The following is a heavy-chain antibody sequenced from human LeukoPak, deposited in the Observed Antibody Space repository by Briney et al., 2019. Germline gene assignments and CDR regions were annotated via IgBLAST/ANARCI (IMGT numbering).Heavy chain of an antibody. CDR2: ISASGSTR. V-gene: IGHV3-48*01. CDR1: GFTFSSYW. CDR3: ARGFLPPGSTY. D-gene: IGHD3-10*01. Sequence: GGSLRLSCAASGFTFSSYWMNWVRQAPGKGLEWVSYISASGSTRYYADSVKGRFTISRDNAKNSLYLQMNSLRAEDTAVYYCARGFLPPGSTYWGQGTLVTVSS. J-gene: IGHJ4*02.